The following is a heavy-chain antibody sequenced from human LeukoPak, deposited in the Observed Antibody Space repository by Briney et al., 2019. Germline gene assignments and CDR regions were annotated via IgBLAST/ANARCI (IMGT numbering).Heavy chain of an antibody. D-gene: IGHD3-10*01. J-gene: IGHJ6*02. CDR2: ISSSGSTI. CDR3: ARGPGGDYYYYGMDV. CDR1: GFTFSSYE. Sequence: SGGSLRLSCAASGFTFSSYEMYWVRQAPGKGLEWVSYISSSGSTIYYADSVKGRFTISRDNAKNSLYLQMNSLRAEDTAVYYCARGPGGDYYYYGMDVWGQGTTVTVSS. V-gene: IGHV3-48*03.